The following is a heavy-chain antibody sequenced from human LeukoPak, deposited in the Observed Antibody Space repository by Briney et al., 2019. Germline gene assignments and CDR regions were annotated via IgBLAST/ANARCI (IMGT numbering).Heavy chain of an antibody. D-gene: IGHD6-19*01. CDR2: INYSGST. CDR3: SRRPRYNSGWYYCDF. J-gene: IGHJ4*02. Sequence: SETLSLTCAVYGGSFSGDYWNWIRQPPGKGLEWIGEINYSGSTNYNPSLKSRVTISVDTSKNQISLKLTSVTAADTAVYYCSRRPRYNSGWYYCDFWGQGTLVTVSS. CDR1: GGSFSGDY. V-gene: IGHV4-34*01.